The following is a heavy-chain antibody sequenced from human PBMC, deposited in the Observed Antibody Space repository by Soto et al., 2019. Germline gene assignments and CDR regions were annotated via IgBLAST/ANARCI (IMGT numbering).Heavy chain of an antibody. CDR2: ISYDGSNK. CDR1: GFTFSSYG. V-gene: IGHV3-30*18. D-gene: IGHD1-1*01. CDR3: AKDRGSLAERYYYGMDV. J-gene: IGHJ6*02. Sequence: QVQLVESGGGVVQPGRSLRLSCAASGFTFSSYGMHWVRQAPGKGLEWVAVISYDGSNKYYADSVKGRFTISRDNSKNTLYLQMNSLRAEDTAVYYCAKDRGSLAERYYYGMDVWGQGTTVTVSS.